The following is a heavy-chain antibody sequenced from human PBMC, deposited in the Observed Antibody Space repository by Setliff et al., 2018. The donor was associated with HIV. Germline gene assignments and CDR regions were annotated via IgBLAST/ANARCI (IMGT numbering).Heavy chain of an antibody. CDR3: ARRHSSGWSYYYYYYGMDV. CDR1: GYTFTNYA. D-gene: IGHD6-19*01. CDR2: INAGNGNT. V-gene: IGHV1-3*01. J-gene: IGHJ6*02. Sequence: ASVKVSCKASGYTFTNYAMHWVRQAPGQRLEWMGWINAGNGNTVYAQKFQGRVTMTRSTSISTAYMELSSLRSEDTAVYYCARRHSSGWSYYYYYYGMDVWGQGTTVTVSS.